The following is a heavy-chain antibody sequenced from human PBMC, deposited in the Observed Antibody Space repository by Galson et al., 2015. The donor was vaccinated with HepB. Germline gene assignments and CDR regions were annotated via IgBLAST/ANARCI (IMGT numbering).Heavy chain of an antibody. CDR1: GFTFSSYS. CDR2: ISSSSSYI. CDR3: ARGDRDIPKYYYYGMDV. D-gene: IGHD3-9*01. J-gene: IGHJ6*02. Sequence: SLRLSCAASGFTFSSYSMNWVRQAPGKGLEWVSSISSSSSYIYYADSVKGRFTITRDNAKNSLYLQMNSLRAEDTAVYYCARGDRDIPKYYYYGMDVWGQGTTVTVSS. V-gene: IGHV3-21*01.